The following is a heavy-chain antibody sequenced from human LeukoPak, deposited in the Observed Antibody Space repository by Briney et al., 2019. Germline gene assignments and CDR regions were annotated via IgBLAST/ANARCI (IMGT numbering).Heavy chain of an antibody. CDR1: GFTVSSNY. CDR2: IYSGGST. Sequence: GGSLRLSCAASGFTVSSNYMSWVRQAPGKGLEWVSIIYSGGSTFYADSVKGRFTISRDNSKNTLYLQMNSLRAEDTAVYYCARAIYDYVWGSYRPFYFDYWGQGTLVTVSS. CDR3: ARAIYDYVWGSYRPFYFDY. J-gene: IGHJ4*02. V-gene: IGHV3-53*01. D-gene: IGHD3-16*02.